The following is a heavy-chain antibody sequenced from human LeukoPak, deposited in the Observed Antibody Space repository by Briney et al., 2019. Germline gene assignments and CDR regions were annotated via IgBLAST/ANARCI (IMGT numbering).Heavy chain of an antibody. CDR1: GYTFTGYY. CDR2: INPSGGST. J-gene: IGHJ3*02. D-gene: IGHD1-26*01. CDR3: ARDPDLVGATRSGAFDI. Sequence: ASVKVSCKASGYTFTGYYMHWVRQAPGQGLEWMGIINPSGGSTSYAQKFQGRVTMTRDMSTSTVYMELSSLRSEDTAVYYCARDPDLVGATRSGAFDIWGQGTMVTVSS. V-gene: IGHV1-46*01.